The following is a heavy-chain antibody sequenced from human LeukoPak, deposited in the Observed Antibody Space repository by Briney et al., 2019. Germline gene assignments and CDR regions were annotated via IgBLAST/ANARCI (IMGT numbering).Heavy chain of an antibody. CDR3: ARSRYSGSYYGPFDY. CDR2: INHSGST. V-gene: IGHV4-34*01. CDR1: GGSFSGYY. J-gene: IGHJ4*02. D-gene: IGHD1-26*01. Sequence: PSETLSLTCAVYGGSFSGYYWSWIRQPPGKGLEWIGEINHSGSTNYNPSLKSRVTISVDTSKNQFSLKLSSVTAADTAVYYCARSRYSGSYYGPFDYWGQGTLVTVSS.